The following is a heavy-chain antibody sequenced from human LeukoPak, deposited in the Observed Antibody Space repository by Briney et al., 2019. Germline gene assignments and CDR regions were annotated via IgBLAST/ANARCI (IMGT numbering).Heavy chain of an antibody. CDR1: GFTFGDYY. Sequence: GGSLRLSCAASGFTFGDYYMSWIRQAPGKGLEWVSYISSSGSTIYYADSVKGRFTISRDNAKNSLYLQMNSLRAEDTAVYYCARDRDVRHYYFDYWGQGTLVTVSS. CDR2: ISSSGSTI. D-gene: IGHD3-16*01. V-gene: IGHV3-11*04. CDR3: ARDRDVRHYYFDY. J-gene: IGHJ4*02.